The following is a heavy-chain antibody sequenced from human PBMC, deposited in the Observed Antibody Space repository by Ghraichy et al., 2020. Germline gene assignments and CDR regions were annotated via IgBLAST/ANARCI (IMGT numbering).Heavy chain of an antibody. D-gene: IGHD3-22*01. V-gene: IGHV4-61*01. CDR1: GGSVNSGSYY. CDR2: VYYSWST. J-gene: IGHJ6*02. Sequence: SETLSLTCTVSGGSVNSGSYYWSWIRQPPGKGLEGIGYVYYSWSTNYNSSLKSRVTMSVDTSKNHFSLKLTSVTAADTAVYYCARGDSNGRYSYGMDVWGQGTTVTVSS. CDR3: ARGDSNGRYSYGMDV.